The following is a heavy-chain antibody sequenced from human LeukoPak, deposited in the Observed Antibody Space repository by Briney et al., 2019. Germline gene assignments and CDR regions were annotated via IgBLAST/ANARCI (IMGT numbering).Heavy chain of an antibody. J-gene: IGHJ4*02. CDR1: GFTFSTYG. CDR2: QRFDGSRR. V-gene: IGHV3-30*02. D-gene: IGHD6-13*01. Sequence: TGGSLRLSCGASGFTFSTYGMHWVRQAPGKGLEWVAFQRFDGSRRYYADSVKGRFTISRDNSKNTLYVQTNSLRAEDTAVYYCAKSRSGSSNWALRIFDNWGQGTLVSVSS. CDR3: AKSRSGSSNWALRIFDN.